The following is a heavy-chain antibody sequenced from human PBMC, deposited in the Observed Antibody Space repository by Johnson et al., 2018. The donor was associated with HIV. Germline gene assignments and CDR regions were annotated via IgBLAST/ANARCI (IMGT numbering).Heavy chain of an antibody. Sequence: QVQLVESGGGVVQPGRSLRLSCAASGFTFSSYAMHWVRQAPGKGLEWVAVISFDGSYKYYADSVKGRFTISRDNSKNTLYLQMNSLRAEDTAVYYCAKARGGYCSSTSCFAFDIWGQGTMVTVSS. D-gene: IGHD2-2*01. J-gene: IGHJ3*02. CDR3: AKARGGYCSSTSCFAFDI. CDR1: GFTFSSYA. V-gene: IGHV3-30*04. CDR2: ISFDGSYK.